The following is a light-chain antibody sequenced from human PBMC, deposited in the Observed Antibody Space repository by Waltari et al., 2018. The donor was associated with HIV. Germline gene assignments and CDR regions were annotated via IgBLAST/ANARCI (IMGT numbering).Light chain of an antibody. V-gene: IGKV1-12*01. Sequence: DIQMTQFPSTVSASVGDSVTLSCLASVGVSFRLAWYRQSPGEGPGLLIYDASRLATGIPSRFSGRQSGKNFTLTITYLQPEDFATYVCQHAHSFPHTFGGGTRL. CDR1: VGVSFR. CDR3: QHAHSFPHT. J-gene: IGKJ4*01. CDR2: DAS.